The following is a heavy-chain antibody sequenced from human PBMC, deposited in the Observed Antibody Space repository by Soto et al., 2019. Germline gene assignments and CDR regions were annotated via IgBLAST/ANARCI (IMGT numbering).Heavy chain of an antibody. CDR3: TRGSASSSDYPYYFDS. J-gene: IGHJ4*02. CDR1: GFTFGDYA. D-gene: IGHD6-25*01. V-gene: IGHV3-49*03. CDR2: IRSKAYGGTT. Sequence: PGGSLRLSCTASGFTFGDYAMSWFRQAPGKGLEWVGFIRSKAYGGTTEYAASVKGRFTISRDDSKSIAYLQMNSLKTEDTGVYYCTRGSASSSDYPYYFDSWGQGTLVTVSS.